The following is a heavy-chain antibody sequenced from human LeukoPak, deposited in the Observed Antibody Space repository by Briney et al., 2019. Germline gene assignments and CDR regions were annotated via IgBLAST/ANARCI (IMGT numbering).Heavy chain of an antibody. CDR3: ARQRGSGWYHPHLF. Sequence: SETLSLTCSASGGSINTRSYFWGWIRQSPGKGLEWIASMYYSGTTYYNPSLKSRVTISVDTYKSQLSLKLGSVTAADTAVYYCARQRGSGWYHPHLFWGQGILVTVSS. V-gene: IGHV4-39*01. CDR1: GGSINTRSYF. CDR2: MYYSGTT. D-gene: IGHD6-19*01. J-gene: IGHJ4*02.